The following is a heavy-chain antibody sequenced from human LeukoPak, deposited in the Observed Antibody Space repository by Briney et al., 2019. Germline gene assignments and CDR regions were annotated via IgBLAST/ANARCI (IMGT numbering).Heavy chain of an antibody. D-gene: IGHD6-13*01. V-gene: IGHV4-34*01. CDR1: GGSFSGYY. Sequence: SETLSFTCAVYGGSFSGYYWSWIRQPPGKGLEWIGEINHSETTNYNPSLKSRVTISVDTSKNQFSLKLTSVTAADTAVYYCASPHDSSTNDAFDIWGQGTMVTVSS. CDR2: INHSETT. J-gene: IGHJ3*02. CDR3: ASPHDSSTNDAFDI.